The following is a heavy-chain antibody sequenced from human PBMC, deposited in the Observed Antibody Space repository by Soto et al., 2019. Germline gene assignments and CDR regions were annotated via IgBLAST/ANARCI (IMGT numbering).Heavy chain of an antibody. CDR1: GFTVSSNY. V-gene: IGHV3-53*02. Sequence: EVQLVETGGGLIQPGGSLRLSCAASGFTVSSNYMSWVRQAPGEGLEWVSVIYSGGSTYYADSVKGRFTIYRDNSKNTLYLQMSRLRAEDTEVYYCARGYDDSSGYPVDYWGQGTLVTVSS. CDR2: IYSGGST. D-gene: IGHD3-22*01. J-gene: IGHJ4*02. CDR3: ARGYDDSSGYPVDY.